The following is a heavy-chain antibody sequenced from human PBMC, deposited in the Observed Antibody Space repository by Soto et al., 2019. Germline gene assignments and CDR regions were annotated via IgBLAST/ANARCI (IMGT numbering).Heavy chain of an antibody. CDR2: IYPHDSDT. CDR3: VRLTRAPSRDLAFHDHSIDV. V-gene: IGHV5-51*01. Sequence: PGESLKISCQGPEYTFTHHWIGWVRQMPGRGLEWMGLIYPHDSDTRYSPSFQGQVVISADRSTNTAYLQWASLKASDTGMYYCVRLTRAPSRDLAFHDHSIDVWGPGTTVTVSS. CDR1: EYTFTHHW. J-gene: IGHJ6*02. D-gene: IGHD3-10*01.